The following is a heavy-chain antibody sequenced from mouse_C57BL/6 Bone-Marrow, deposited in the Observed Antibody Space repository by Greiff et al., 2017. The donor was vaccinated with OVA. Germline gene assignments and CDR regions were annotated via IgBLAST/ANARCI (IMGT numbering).Heavy chain of an antibody. CDR2: IWSGGST. J-gene: IGHJ3*01. V-gene: IGHV2-2*01. CDR1: GFSLTSYG. CDR3: ARNGDGYAWFAH. Sequence: VMLVESGPGLVQPSQSLSITCTVSGFSLTSYGVHWVRQSPGKGLEWLGVIWSGGSTDYNAAFISRLSISKDNSKSQVFFKMNSLQADDTAIYYCARNGDGYAWFAHWGQGTLVTVSA. D-gene: IGHD2-3*01.